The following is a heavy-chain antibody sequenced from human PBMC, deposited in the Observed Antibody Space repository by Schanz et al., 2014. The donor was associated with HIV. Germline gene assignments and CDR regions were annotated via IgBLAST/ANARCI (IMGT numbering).Heavy chain of an antibody. D-gene: IGHD4-17*01. J-gene: IGHJ1*01. CDR3: ARDNRGDYYLDS. V-gene: IGHV3-21*01. Sequence: EVQLVESGGGLVQPGGSLRLSCTTSGFTFGDYAMSWFRQAPGKGLQWVSSISGNSYYKDYADAVKGRFTISRDNARNSLYLQMNSLSPEDTAVYYCARDNRGDYYLDSWGQGTLVTVSS. CDR1: GFTFGDYA. CDR2: ISGNSYYK.